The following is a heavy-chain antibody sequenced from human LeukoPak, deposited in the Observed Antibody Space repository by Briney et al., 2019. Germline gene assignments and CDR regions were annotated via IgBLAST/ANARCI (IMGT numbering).Heavy chain of an antibody. J-gene: IGHJ2*01. CDR2: ICGCGGSR. V-gene: IGHV3-23*01. CDR3: AKGARSSGWSAKAGYFDL. CDR1: GFICSSYA. Sequence: GGSLRLFCAASGFICSSYAMSGVRQAPGKGLECVSAICGCGGSRFYADSVKGRFTISRDNSKNTLYLQMNSLRAEDTAVYYCAKGARSSGWSAKAGYFDLWGRGTLVTVSS. D-gene: IGHD6-19*01.